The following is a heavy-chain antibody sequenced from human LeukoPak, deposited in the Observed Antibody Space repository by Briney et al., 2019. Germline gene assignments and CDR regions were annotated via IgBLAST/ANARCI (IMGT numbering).Heavy chain of an antibody. CDR1: GYTFTGYY. D-gene: IGHD7-27*01. Sequence: AASVKVSCKASGYTFTGYYMHWVRQAPGQGLEWMGWINPNSGGTNYAQKFQGRVTMTRDTSISTAYMELSRLRSDDTAVYYCARDLGITGDGFDYWGQGTLVTVSS. CDR2: INPNSGGT. J-gene: IGHJ4*02. V-gene: IGHV1-2*02. CDR3: ARDLGITGDGFDY.